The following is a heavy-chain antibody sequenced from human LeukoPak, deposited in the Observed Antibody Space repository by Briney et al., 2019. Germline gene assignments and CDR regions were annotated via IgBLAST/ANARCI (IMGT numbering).Heavy chain of an antibody. CDR2: IIPIFGTA. CDR3: ARESRERVLRYFDWLLYH. J-gene: IGHJ5*02. V-gene: IGHV1-69*05. D-gene: IGHD3-9*01. Sequence: ASVKVSCRASGGTFSSYAISWVRQAPGQGLEWMGGIIPIFGTANYAQKFQGRVTITTDESTSTAYMELSSLRSEDTAVYYCARESRERVLRYFDWLLYHWGQGTLVTVSS. CDR1: GGTFSSYA.